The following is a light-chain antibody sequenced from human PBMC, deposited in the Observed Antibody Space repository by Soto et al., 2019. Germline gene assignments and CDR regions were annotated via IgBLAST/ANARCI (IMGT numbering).Light chain of an antibody. CDR3: AAWDDSLNGVV. CDR1: SSDVGGYNY. V-gene: IGLV2-14*01. Sequence: QSALTQPASVSGSPGQSITISCTGTSSDVGGYNYVSWYQQHPGKAPKLMIDDVSNRPSGVSNRFSGSKSGTSASLAISGLQSEDEADYYCAAWDDSLNGVVFGGGTKLTVL. CDR2: DVS. J-gene: IGLJ2*01.